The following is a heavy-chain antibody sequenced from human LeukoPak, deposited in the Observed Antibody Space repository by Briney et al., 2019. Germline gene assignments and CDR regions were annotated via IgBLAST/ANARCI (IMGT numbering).Heavy chain of an antibody. CDR1: GFTFSSYN. CDR2: VDFRSSNI. CDR3: ARGDSFDY. V-gene: IGHV3-21*01. Sequence: GGSLRLSCAASGFTFSSYNMNWVRQAPGKGLEWVSSVDFRSSNIYYADSVKGRFTISRDNAKNSLYLQMNSLRAEDTAMYYCARGDSFDYWGQGTLVTVSS. J-gene: IGHJ4*02.